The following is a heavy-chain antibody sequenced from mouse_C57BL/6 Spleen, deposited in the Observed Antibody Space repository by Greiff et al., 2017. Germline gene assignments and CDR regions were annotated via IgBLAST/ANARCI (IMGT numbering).Heavy chain of an antibody. J-gene: IGHJ1*03. Sequence: LVESGPELVKPGASVKISCKASGYSFTDYNMNWVKQSNGKSLEWIGVINPNYGTTSYNQKFKGKATLTVDQSSSTAYMQLNSLTSEDSAVYYCARSDGSSYYWYFDVWGTGTTVTVSS. V-gene: IGHV1-39*01. CDR2: INPNYGTT. CDR3: ARSDGSSYYWYFDV. D-gene: IGHD1-1*01. CDR1: GYSFTDYN.